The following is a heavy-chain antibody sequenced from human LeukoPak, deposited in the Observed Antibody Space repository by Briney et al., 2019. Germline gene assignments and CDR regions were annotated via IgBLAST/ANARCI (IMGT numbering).Heavy chain of an antibody. CDR1: GFIFSSYV. D-gene: IGHD2-15*01. CDR2: ISGSAGST. Sequence: GGSLRLSCAASGFIFSSYVMSWVRQAPGKGLEWVSAISGSAGSTYYADSVKGRFTISRDNSKNTLYLQMNSLRAEDTAVYYCAKSGVYCSGGSCYIHQLDYWGQGTLVTVSS. V-gene: IGHV3-23*01. CDR3: AKSGVYCSGGSCYIHQLDY. J-gene: IGHJ4*02.